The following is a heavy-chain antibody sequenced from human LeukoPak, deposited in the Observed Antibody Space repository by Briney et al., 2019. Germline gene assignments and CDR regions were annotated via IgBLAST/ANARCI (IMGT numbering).Heavy chain of an antibody. D-gene: IGHD2-2*03. CDR1: RFTFSCID. Sequence: GGSLSLSSSAYRFTFSCIDMIRVRPAQGKGLEWVIIVSSSSNYMSYADSVKGRFTSSRNNFKNSLYLQMNSLRAEDTAVYYCARPLDSTNNYFDHWGRGTLVTVSA. V-gene: IGHV3-21*01. CDR3: ARPLDSTNNYFDH. CDR2: VSSSSNYM. J-gene: IGHJ4*02.